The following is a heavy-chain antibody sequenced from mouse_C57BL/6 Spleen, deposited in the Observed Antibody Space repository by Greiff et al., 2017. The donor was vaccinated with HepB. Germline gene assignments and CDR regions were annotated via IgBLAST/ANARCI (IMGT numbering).Heavy chain of an antibody. CDR1: GYTFTSYW. J-gene: IGHJ4*01. Sequence: QVQLKQPGAELVKPGASVKMSCKASGYTFTSYWITWVKQRPGQGLEWIGDIYPGSGSTNYNEKFKSKATLTVDTSSSTAYMQLSSLTSEDSAVYYCARDSVYGNFAMDYWGQGTSVTVSS. CDR2: IYPGSGST. D-gene: IGHD2-1*01. CDR3: ARDSVYGNFAMDY. V-gene: IGHV1-55*01.